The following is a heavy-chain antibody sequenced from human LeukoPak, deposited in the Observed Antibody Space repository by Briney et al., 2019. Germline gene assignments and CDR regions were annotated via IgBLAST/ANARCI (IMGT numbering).Heavy chain of an antibody. CDR2: IYYSGST. CDR3: ARLFKITEAVVVVAAPSNWFDP. Sequence: PSETLSLTCTVSGGSISSSSYYWGWIRQPPGKGLEWIGSIYYSGSTYYNPSLKSRVTISVDTSKNQFSLKLSSVTAADTAVYYCARLFKITEAVVVVAAPSNWFDPWGQGTLVTVSS. D-gene: IGHD2-15*01. V-gene: IGHV4-39*01. J-gene: IGHJ5*02. CDR1: GGSISSSSYY.